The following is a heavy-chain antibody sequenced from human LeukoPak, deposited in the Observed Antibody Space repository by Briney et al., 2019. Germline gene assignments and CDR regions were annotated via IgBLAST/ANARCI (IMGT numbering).Heavy chain of an antibody. CDR3: ARDYFGSDQPFDY. Sequence: GGSLRLSCAASGFTFSSSAMSWVRQAPGKGLEWVSSISGSGSGGSTYYADSVKGRFTISRDNAKNSLYLQMNSLRAEDTAVYYCARDYFGSDQPFDYWGQGTLVTVSS. D-gene: IGHD3-10*01. V-gene: IGHV3-23*01. CDR1: GFTFSSSA. J-gene: IGHJ4*02. CDR2: ISGSGSGGST.